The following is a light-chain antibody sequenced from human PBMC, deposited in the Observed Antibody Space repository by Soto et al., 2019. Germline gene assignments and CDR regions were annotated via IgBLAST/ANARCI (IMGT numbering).Light chain of an antibody. CDR2: KAS. V-gene: IGKV1-5*03. CDR1: QSISSL. J-gene: IGKJ1*01. CDR3: QQDNSYSRT. Sequence: DIQMTKSPSTLSASVGNRVTITCRASQSISSLLAWYQQKPVKAPKLLIYKASNLKSGVPSRFSGSGSGTEFTLTIISLQPDDFATYYCQQDNSYSRTFGQGTKVDIK.